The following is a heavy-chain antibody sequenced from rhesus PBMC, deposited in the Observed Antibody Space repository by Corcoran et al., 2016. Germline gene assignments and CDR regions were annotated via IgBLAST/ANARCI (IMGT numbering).Heavy chain of an antibody. V-gene: IGHV4-173*01. J-gene: IGHJ4*01. Sequence: QLQLQESGPGLVKPSETLSLTCAVSGCSISRTYWCWIRPPPGKGLAGIGRISGSGGRTDYKPTRKSRVTISTETSKNQFSLKLSSVTAADTAVYYCARDRGRPAGFDYWGQGVLVTVSS. CDR1: GCSISRTY. CDR3: ARDRGRPAGFDY. CDR2: ISGSGGRT. D-gene: IGHD1-1*01.